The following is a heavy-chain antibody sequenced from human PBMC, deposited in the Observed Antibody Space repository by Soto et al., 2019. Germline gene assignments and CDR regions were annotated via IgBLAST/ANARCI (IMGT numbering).Heavy chain of an antibody. J-gene: IGHJ4*02. CDR1: GLTISSYW. D-gene: IGHD3-16*02. CDR2: IQQDGSGK. V-gene: IGHV3-7*01. Sequence: EVQLVESGGGLVQPGGSLRLSCAASGLTISSYWMSWVRQAPGKGLGWVANIQQDGSGKYYADSVKGRFTISRDNVKNSLHLQMNSLRADDTAVYYCAKASTYEYVWGSFRYYFDHWGQGALVTVSS. CDR3: AKASTYEYVWGSFRYYFDH.